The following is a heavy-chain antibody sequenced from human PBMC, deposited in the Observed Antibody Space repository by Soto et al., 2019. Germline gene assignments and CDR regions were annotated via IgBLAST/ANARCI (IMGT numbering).Heavy chain of an antibody. J-gene: IGHJ4*02. D-gene: IGHD5-18*01. V-gene: IGHV3-20*04. Sequence: GGSLRLSCAASGFTFGDLGMSWVRHVPGKGLEWVCGIDWNGGTTGCVDSVKGRFTISRDNAKNSLYLQMNSLRPEDTAFYYFARGRDGAMVNFFIYWSQGTQVTVSS. CDR3: ARGRDGAMVNFFIY. CDR1: GFTFGDLG. CDR2: IDWNGGTT.